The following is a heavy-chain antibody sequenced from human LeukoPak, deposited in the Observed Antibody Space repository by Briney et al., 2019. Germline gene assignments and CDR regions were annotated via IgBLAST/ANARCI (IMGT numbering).Heavy chain of an antibody. CDR3: EKVNNYDDY. J-gene: IGHJ4*02. V-gene: IGHV3-30*18. D-gene: IGHD1/OR15-1a*01. CDR2: ISPDGNKE. CDR1: GFTFSIFG. Sequence: GGSLRLSCAASGFTFSIFGIHWVRQAPGKGLEWVAAISPDGNKEYYTESVKGRFTVSRDNSNNMIYLQMNSLRGEDSAVYYCEKVNNYDDYWGQGTLVTVSS.